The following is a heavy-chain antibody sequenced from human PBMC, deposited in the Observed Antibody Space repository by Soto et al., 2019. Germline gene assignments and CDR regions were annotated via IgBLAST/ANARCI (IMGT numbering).Heavy chain of an antibody. CDR2: SRTDGNT. Sequence: GGSLRLSCAASGFTLSSFVMHWVRQAPGKGLEFVSTSRTDGNTYYADPVKGGFTISRDNSKNTLYLQMGSLRAEDMAVYYCARDLYGYDYWGRGTLVTVSS. D-gene: IGHD6-25*01. J-gene: IGHJ4*02. CDR3: ARDLYGYDY. V-gene: IGHV3-64*02. CDR1: GFTLSSFV.